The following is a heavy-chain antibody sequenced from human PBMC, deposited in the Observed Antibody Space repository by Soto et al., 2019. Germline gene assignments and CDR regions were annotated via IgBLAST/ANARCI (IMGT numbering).Heavy chain of an antibody. CDR1: GGTFSSYA. D-gene: IGHD3-10*01. J-gene: IGHJ6*02. V-gene: IGHV1-69*01. CDR2: IIPIFGTA. Sequence: QVQLVQSGAEVKKPGSSVKVSCKASGGTFSSYAISWVRQAPGQGLEWMGGIIPIFGTANYAQKFQGRVTITADESTRTAYMELSSLRSEDTAVYYCARDMGRSTYGSGSWGHSYYYYGMDVWGQGTTVTVSS. CDR3: ARDMGRSTYGSGSWGHSYYYYGMDV.